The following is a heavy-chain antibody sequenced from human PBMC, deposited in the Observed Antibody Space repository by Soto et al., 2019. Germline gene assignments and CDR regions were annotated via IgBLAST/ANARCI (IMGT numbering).Heavy chain of an antibody. Sequence: GASVKVSCKASGYTFTSYGISWVRQAPGQGLEWMGWISAYNGNTNYAQKLQGRVTMTTDTSTSTAYMELRSLRSDDTAVYYCARDNRAAGYYYYGMDVRGQGTTVTVSS. V-gene: IGHV1-18*01. J-gene: IGHJ6*02. CDR3: ARDNRAAGYYYYGMDV. CDR2: ISAYNGNT. CDR1: GYTFTSYG. D-gene: IGHD6-19*01.